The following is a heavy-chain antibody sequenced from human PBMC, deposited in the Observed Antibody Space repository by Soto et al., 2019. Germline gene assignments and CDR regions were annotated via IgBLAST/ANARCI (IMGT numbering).Heavy chain of an antibody. D-gene: IGHD3-16*01. Sequence: SETLSLTCTVSGGSISSYYWSWIRQPPGKGLECIGYIYYSGSTNYNPSLKSRVTISVDTSKNQFSLKLSSVTAADTAVYYCARRWGDYFDYWGQGTLVTVSS. V-gene: IGHV4-59*08. CDR3: ARRWGDYFDY. J-gene: IGHJ4*02. CDR1: GGSISSYY. CDR2: IYYSGST.